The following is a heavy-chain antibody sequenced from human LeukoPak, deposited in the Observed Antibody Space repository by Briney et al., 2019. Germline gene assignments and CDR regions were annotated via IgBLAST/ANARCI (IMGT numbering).Heavy chain of an antibody. Sequence: GGSLRLSCAASGFTFSSYWMSWVRQAPGKGLEWVANIKQDGSEKYYVDSVKGRFTISRDNAKNSLYLQMYSLRAEDTAVYYCAREGPAPYYYDSSGYPLWGQGTMVTVSS. CDR2: IKQDGSEK. CDR1: GFTFSSYW. CDR3: AREGPAPYYYDSSGYPL. D-gene: IGHD3-22*01. V-gene: IGHV3-7*01. J-gene: IGHJ3*01.